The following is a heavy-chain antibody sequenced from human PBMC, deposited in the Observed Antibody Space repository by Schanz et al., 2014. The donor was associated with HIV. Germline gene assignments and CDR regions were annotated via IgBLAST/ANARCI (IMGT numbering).Heavy chain of an antibody. CDR3: ARRRGWGSYRYFPYGLDV. CDR2: INPNSGGT. CDR1: AYTFTGYY. Sequence: QLQLVQSGAGVKKPGASVKVSCKASAYTFTGYYMHWVRQAPGQGLEWMGWINPNSGGTNYAQKFQGRVTMTRDTSITTAYMELTSLRPEDTAVYYCARRRGWGSYRYFPYGLDVWGQGTTVTVSS. D-gene: IGHD3-16*02. V-gene: IGHV1-2*02. J-gene: IGHJ6*02.